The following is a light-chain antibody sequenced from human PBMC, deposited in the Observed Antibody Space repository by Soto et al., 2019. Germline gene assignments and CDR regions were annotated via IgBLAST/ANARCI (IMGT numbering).Light chain of an antibody. CDR1: QSVSSN. Sequence: EIVMTQSPATLSVSPGERATLSCRASQSVSSNLAWYQQKPGQSPRLLIYGASTRATGIPARFSGSGSGTEFTLTINRLQSEDFAVYYCQQYNNWPPYTFGQGTKLEIK. V-gene: IGKV3-15*01. CDR3: QQYNNWPPYT. CDR2: GAS. J-gene: IGKJ2*01.